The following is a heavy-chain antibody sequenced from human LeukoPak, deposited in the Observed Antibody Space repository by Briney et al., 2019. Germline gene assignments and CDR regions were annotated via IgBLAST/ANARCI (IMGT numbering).Heavy chain of an antibody. CDR1: GFTFSSYG. V-gene: IGHV3-23*01. J-gene: IGHJ4*02. Sequence: GGSLRLSCAASGFTFSSYGMSWVRQAPGKGLEWVSAISGSGGSTYYADSVKGRFTISRDNSKNTLYLQMNSLRAEDTAVYYCAKDLSTYYDSSGYAFDYWGQGTLVTVSS. CDR2: ISGSGGST. CDR3: AKDLSTYYDSSGYAFDY. D-gene: IGHD3-22*01.